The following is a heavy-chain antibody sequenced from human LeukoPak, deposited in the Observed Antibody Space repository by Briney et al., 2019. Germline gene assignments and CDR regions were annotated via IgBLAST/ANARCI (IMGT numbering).Heavy chain of an antibody. CDR1: GGSISSGGYY. J-gene: IGHJ4*02. D-gene: IGHD2-21*01. V-gene: IGHV4-30-2*01. CDR2: IYHSGST. Sequence: SETLSLTCTVSGGSISSGGYYWSWIRQPPGKGLEWIGYIYHSGSTYYNPSLKSRVTISVDRSKNQFSLKLSSVTAADTAVYYCARIIPWYFDYWGQGTLVTVSS. CDR3: ARIIPWYFDY.